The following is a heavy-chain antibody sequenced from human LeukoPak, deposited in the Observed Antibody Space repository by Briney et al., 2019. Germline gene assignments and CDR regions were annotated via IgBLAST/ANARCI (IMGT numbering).Heavy chain of an antibody. J-gene: IGHJ5*02. CDR2: IYNSGTT. Sequence: SETLSLTCAVSGDSISSFFWTWIRQPAGKGLEWIGRIYNSGTTNYNPSLKSRVTMSVDTSKNEISLKLSSMTAADTAVYYCARGGQWFDPWGQGILATVSS. V-gene: IGHV4-4*07. CDR3: ARGGQWFDP. CDR1: GDSISSFF.